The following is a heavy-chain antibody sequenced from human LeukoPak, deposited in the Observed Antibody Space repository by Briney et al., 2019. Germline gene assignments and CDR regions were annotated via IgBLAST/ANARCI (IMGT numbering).Heavy chain of an antibody. Sequence: SETLSLTCAVYGGSFSGYYWSWIRQPPGKGLEWIGEINHSGSTNYNPSLKSRVTISVDTSKNQFSLKLSSVTAADTAVYYCAREIEKTHYYGSGSPDYWGQGTLVTVSS. V-gene: IGHV4-34*01. CDR3: AREIEKTHYYGSGSPDY. J-gene: IGHJ4*02. CDR1: GGSFSGYY. CDR2: INHSGST. D-gene: IGHD3-10*01.